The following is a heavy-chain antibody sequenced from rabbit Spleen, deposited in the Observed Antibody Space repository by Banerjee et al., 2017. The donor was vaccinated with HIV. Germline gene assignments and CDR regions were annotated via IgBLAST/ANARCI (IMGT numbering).Heavy chain of an antibody. V-gene: IGHV1S40*01. D-gene: IGHD4-1*01. J-gene: IGHJ4*01. CDR2: IYGGSSGST. CDR1: GVSFSSNHY. Sequence: QSLEESGGGLVKPGASLTLTCTASGVSFSSNHYMCWVRQAPGKGLECIACIYGGSSGSTYYASWAKGRFTISKPSSTTVTLQMTSLTAADTANYFCARDADSGGIYFDLWGPGTLVTVS. CDR3: ARDADSGGIYFDL.